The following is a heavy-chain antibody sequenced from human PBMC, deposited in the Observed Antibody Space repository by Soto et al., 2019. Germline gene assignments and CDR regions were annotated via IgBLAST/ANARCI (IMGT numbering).Heavy chain of an antibody. CDR2: IYPGDSDT. Sequence: PGESLKISCKGSGYSFTSYWIGWVRQMPGKGLEWMGIIYPGDSDTRYSPSFQGQVTISADKSISTAYLQWSSLKASDTAMYYCARRSSSAYSNYPYYYYYMDVWGKGTTVTVSS. CDR1: GYSFTSYW. D-gene: IGHD4-4*01. V-gene: IGHV5-51*01. CDR3: ARRSSSAYSNYPYYYYYMDV. J-gene: IGHJ6*03.